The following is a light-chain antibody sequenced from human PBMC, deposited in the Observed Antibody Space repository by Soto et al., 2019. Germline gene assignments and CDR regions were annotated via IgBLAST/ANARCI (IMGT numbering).Light chain of an antibody. CDR3: NSYRTVSTYG. Sequence: QSALTQPASVPGSPGQSITIACTGTSSDIGGYNFVSWYQQHPGKAPKLLIYDVGNRPSGVSNHFSGSKSGNTASLTISGLQGEDEAHYYCNSYRTVSTYGFGTGTKLTVL. CDR2: DVG. V-gene: IGLV2-14*01. J-gene: IGLJ1*01. CDR1: SSDIGGYNF.